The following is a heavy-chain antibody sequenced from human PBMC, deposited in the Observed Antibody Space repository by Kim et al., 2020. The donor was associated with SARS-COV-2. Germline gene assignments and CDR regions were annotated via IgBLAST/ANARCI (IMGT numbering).Heavy chain of an antibody. V-gene: IGHV3-23*01. CDR1: GFTFSRYA. D-gene: IGHD3-10*01. CDR2: ITGTGGST. CDR3: ARPLDYGSGSYYNVGSWAY. Sequence: GGSLRLSCAASGFTFSRYAMSWVRQAPGKGLEWVSGITGTGGSTSYADSVKGRFTISRDKSKNTLDLQMNSLRAEDTAMYYCARPLDYGSGSYYNVGSWAYWGQGTLVTVSS. J-gene: IGHJ4*02.